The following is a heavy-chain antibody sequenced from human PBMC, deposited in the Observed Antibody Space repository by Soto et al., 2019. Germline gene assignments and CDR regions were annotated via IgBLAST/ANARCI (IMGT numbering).Heavy chain of an antibody. CDR2: IIPIFGTA. CDR3: ARDRYMVRGVSVVPSNRFDP. V-gene: IGHV1-69*01. CDR1: GGTFSSYA. J-gene: IGHJ5*02. D-gene: IGHD3-10*01. Sequence: QVQLVQSGAEVKKPGSSVKVSCKASGGTFSSYAISWVRQAPGQGLEWMGGIIPIFGTANYAQKFQGRVTITADESTSRFYMELGSLRSEDTAVYYCARDRYMVRGVSVVPSNRFDPWGQGTLVTVSS.